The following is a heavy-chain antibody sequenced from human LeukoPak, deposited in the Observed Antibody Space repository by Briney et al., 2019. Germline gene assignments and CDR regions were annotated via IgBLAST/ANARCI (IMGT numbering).Heavy chain of an antibody. CDR1: GGTFSSYA. CDR3: ARDYVAVAGEFDY. J-gene: IGHJ4*02. Sequence: SVKVSCKASGGTFSSYAISWVRQAPGRGLEWMGRIIPILGVANYAQKFQGRVTITADKSTSTAYMELSSLRSEDTAVYYCARDYVAVAGEFDYWGQGTLVTVSS. V-gene: IGHV1-69*04. D-gene: IGHD6-19*01. CDR2: IIPILGVA.